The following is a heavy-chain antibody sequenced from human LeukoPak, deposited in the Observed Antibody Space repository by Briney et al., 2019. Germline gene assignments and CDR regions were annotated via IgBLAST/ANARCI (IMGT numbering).Heavy chain of an antibody. CDR1: GGTFSGYY. CDR2: INHSGST. J-gene: IGHJ4*02. V-gene: IGHV4-34*01. D-gene: IGHD5-12*01. Sequence: SETLSLTCAVYGGTFSGYYWSWIRRPPGKGLEWIGEINHSGSTNYNPSLKSRVTISVDTSKNQFSLKLSSVTAADTAVYYCARKGGYSGYGGYFYWGQGTLVTVSS. CDR3: ARKGGYSGYGGYFY.